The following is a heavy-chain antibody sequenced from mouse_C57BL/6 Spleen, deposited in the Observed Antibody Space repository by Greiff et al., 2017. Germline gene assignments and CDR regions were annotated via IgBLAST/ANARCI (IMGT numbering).Heavy chain of an antibody. CDR2: IHPNSGST. Sequence: VKLQQPGAELVKPGASVKLSCKASGYTFTSYWMHWVKQRPGQGLEWIGMIHPNSGSTNYNEKFKSKATLTVDKSSSTAYMQLSSLTSEDSAVYYCARYGSSNAMDYWGQGTSVTVSS. V-gene: IGHV1-64*01. CDR1: GYTFTSYW. J-gene: IGHJ4*01. D-gene: IGHD1-1*01. CDR3: ARYGSSNAMDY.